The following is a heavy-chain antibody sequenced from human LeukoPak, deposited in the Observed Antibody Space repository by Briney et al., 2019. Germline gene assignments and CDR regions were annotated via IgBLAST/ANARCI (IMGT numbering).Heavy chain of an antibody. CDR2: IKPNNGDT. J-gene: IGHJ5*02. Sequence: ASVKVSCKASGYTFIGFYIHWVRQAPGQGLEWLGLIKPNNGDTNYAQKFQGRVTMTRDTSITTAYMELNRLKSDDTAVYYCVRDRPHNWFDPWGQGTLVTVSS. CDR1: GYTFIGFY. CDR3: VRDRPHNWFDP. V-gene: IGHV1-2*02.